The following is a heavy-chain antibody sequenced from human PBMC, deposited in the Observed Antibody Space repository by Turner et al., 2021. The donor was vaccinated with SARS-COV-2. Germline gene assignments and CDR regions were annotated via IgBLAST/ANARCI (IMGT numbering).Heavy chain of an antibody. CDR2: ISYDGSNK. CDR1: GFTFSSYA. V-gene: IGHV3-30-3*01. D-gene: IGHD1-26*01. Sequence: VQLLEPGGGLVQPGRSLRLSCAASGFTFSSYAMHWVRQGPGKGLEWVAVISYDGSNKYYADSVKGRFTISRDNSKNTLYLQMNSLRAEDTAVYYCAKGAGSYYLYYFDYWGQGTLVTVSS. J-gene: IGHJ4*02. CDR3: AKGAGSYYLYYFDY.